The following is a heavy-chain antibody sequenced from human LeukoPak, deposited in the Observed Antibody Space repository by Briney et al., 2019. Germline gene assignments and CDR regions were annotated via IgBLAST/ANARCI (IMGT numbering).Heavy chain of an antibody. J-gene: IGHJ4*02. D-gene: IGHD3-9*01. Sequence: GGSLRLSCAASGFTFSSYAMSWVRQAPGKGLEWVSAISGSGGSTYYADSVKDRFTISRDNSKNTLYLQMNSLRAEDTAVYYCAKDLADHYDILTGSDYWGQGALVTVSS. CDR2: ISGSGGST. V-gene: IGHV3-23*01. CDR3: AKDLADHYDILTGSDY. CDR1: GFTFSSYA.